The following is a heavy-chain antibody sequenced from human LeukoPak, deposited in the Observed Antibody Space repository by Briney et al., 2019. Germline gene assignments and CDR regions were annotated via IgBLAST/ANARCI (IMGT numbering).Heavy chain of an antibody. CDR3: AREGYDLNQNHDLDV. CDR2: INPNSGGT. Sequence: GASVKVSCKTSGYSFTAYFIHWVRQAPGQGLEWMGWINPNSGGTKYTQKFQDRVTMTRDTSITTAHMELSSLRSDDTAVYYCAREGYDLNQNHDLDVWGQGTTVPVSS. J-gene: IGHJ6*02. CDR1: GYSFTAYF. V-gene: IGHV1-2*02. D-gene: IGHD3-3*01.